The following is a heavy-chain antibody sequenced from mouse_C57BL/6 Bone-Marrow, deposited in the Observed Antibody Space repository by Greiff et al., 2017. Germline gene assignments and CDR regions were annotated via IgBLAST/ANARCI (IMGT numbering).Heavy chain of an antibody. CDR1: GYTFTSYW. CDR2: IDPNSGGT. Sequence: QVQLQQPGAELVKPGASVKLSCKASGYTFTSYWMHWVKQRPGRGLEWIGRIDPNSGGTKYNEKFKRKATLTVDKPYSTAYMQLSSLTSEDSAVYYCARRGFIYYYGSSRFDYWGQGTTLTVSS. D-gene: IGHD1-1*01. V-gene: IGHV1-72*01. J-gene: IGHJ2*01. CDR3: ARRGFIYYYGSSRFDY.